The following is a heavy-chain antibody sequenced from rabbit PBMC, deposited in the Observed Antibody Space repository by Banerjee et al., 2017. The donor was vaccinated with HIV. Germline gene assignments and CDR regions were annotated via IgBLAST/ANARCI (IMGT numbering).Heavy chain of an antibody. J-gene: IGHJ4*01. CDR2: IDPVFGDT. V-gene: IGHV1S47*01. CDR1: GFDFSNYG. CDR3: ASWDGYAGYPYAYNL. Sequence: QEQLVESGGGLVQPGGSLKLSCKASGFDFSNYGVNWVRQAPGKGLEWIGYIDPVFGDTYYANWVNGRFTISSHNAQNTLYLQLNSLTAVDTATYFCASWDGYAGYPYAYNLWGPGTLVTVS. D-gene: IGHD6-1*01.